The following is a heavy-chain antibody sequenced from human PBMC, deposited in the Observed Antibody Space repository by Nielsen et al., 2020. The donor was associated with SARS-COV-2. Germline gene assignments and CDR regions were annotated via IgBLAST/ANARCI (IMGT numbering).Heavy chain of an antibody. V-gene: IGHV3-33*01. CDR3: ARDGWDRSTDGMDV. J-gene: IGHJ6*02. Sequence: WIRQHPGQGLEWVAVIWNDGSNKQYADSVKGRFTISRDNFKNTLFLQMNSLRVEDTGVYFCARDGWDRSTDGMDVWGQGTTVTVSS. D-gene: IGHD1-26*01. CDR2: IWNDGSNK.